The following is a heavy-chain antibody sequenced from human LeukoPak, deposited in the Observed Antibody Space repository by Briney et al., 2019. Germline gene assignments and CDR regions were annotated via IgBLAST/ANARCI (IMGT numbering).Heavy chain of an antibody. CDR2: MNPNSGNT. D-gene: IGHD6-13*01. V-gene: IGHV1-8*01. J-gene: IGHJ4*02. CDR1: GYTFTSYD. CDR3: ARLGIAAAGAFRDY. Sequence: GASVKVSCKASGYTFTSYDINWVRQATGQGLEWMGWMNPNSGNTGYAQKFQGRVTMTRDTSISTAYMELSRLRSDDTAVYYCARLGIAAAGAFRDYWGQGTLVTVSS.